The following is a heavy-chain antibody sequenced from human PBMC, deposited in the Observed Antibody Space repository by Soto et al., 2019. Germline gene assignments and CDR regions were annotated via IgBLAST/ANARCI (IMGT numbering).Heavy chain of an antibody. D-gene: IGHD4-17*01. CDR3: ARQLYDYGDYVFDY. CDR2: IYYSGST. Sequence: SETLSLTCTVSGGSISSYYWSWTRQPPGKGLEWIGYIYYSGSTNYNASLKSRVTISVDTSKNQFSLKLTSVTAADTAVYYCARQLYDYGDYVFDYWGQGTLVTVSS. V-gene: IGHV4-59*01. CDR1: GGSISSYY. J-gene: IGHJ4*02.